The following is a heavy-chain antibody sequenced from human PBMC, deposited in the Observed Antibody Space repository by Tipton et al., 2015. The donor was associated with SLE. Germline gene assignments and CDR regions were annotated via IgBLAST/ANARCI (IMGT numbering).Heavy chain of an antibody. D-gene: IGHD3-22*01. V-gene: IGHV4-38-2*02. CDR2: IYHSGST. CDR3: TRDSYHYDSSGSPYSY. Sequence: TLSLTCAVSGYSISIGYYWGWIRQPPGKGLEWIGSIYHSGSTYYNPSLKSRVTISVDTSKNQFSLKLNSVTAADTAVYYCTRDSYHYDSSGSPYSYWGQGTLVTVSS. CDR1: GYSISIGYY. J-gene: IGHJ4*02.